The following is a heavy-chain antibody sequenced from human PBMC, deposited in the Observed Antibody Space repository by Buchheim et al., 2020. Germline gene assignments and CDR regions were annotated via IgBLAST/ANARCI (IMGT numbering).Heavy chain of an antibody. CDR3: ARGPVATILVPRYYYYMDV. V-gene: IGHV1-8*01. J-gene: IGHJ6*03. D-gene: IGHD5-12*01. CDR1: GYTFTSYD. Sequence: QVQLVQSGAEVKKPGASVKVSCKASGYTFTSYDINWVRQATGQGLEWMGWMNPNSGNTGYAQKVQGRVTMTRNTSISTADMELSSLRSEDTAVYYCARGPVATILVPRYYYYMDVWGKGTT. CDR2: MNPNSGNT.